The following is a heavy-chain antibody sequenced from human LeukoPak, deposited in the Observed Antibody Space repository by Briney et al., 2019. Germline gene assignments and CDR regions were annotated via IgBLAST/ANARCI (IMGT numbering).Heavy chain of an antibody. CDR2: ISSSGSPI. CDR3: ARGGMVPD. Sequence: GGSLRLSCAASGFTFSSYEMNWVRQAPGKGLEWVSYISSSGSPIYYPDSVKGRFTISRDNAKNSLYLQMNSLRAEDTAVYYYARGGMVPDWGQGTLVTVSS. CDR1: GFTFSSYE. V-gene: IGHV3-48*03. D-gene: IGHD4/OR15-4a*01. J-gene: IGHJ4*02.